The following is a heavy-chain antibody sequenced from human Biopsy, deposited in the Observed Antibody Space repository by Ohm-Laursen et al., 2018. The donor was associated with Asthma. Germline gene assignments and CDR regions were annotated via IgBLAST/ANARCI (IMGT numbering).Heavy chain of an antibody. Sequence: GASLKISCKSSGYTFSDSWIGWVRQMPGKGLEWMGIIFAANSETKYSPSFQGQVTISADMSISTAFLQWSSLKASDTAIYYCARFIDGTFFVDYWGQGTLVTVSS. CDR3: ARFIDGTFFVDY. CDR2: IFAANSET. CDR1: GYTFSDSW. J-gene: IGHJ4*02. D-gene: IGHD2/OR15-2a*01. V-gene: IGHV5-51*03.